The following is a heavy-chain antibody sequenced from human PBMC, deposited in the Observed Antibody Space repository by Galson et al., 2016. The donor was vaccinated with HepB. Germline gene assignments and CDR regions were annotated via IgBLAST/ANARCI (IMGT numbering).Heavy chain of an antibody. Sequence: SLRLSCAASGFIFRTYAMSWVRQAPGKGLEWVAIIKRDGSDSHSADSVKGRFTISRDNAKNSLYMQMNSLRVEDTAVYYCARDLRPRIGYSGSGTDGDAFDIWGQGTMVTVSS. CDR3: ARDLRPRIGYSGSGTDGDAFDI. J-gene: IGHJ3*02. D-gene: IGHD3-10*01. CDR1: GFIFRTYA. V-gene: IGHV3-7*01. CDR2: IKRDGSDS.